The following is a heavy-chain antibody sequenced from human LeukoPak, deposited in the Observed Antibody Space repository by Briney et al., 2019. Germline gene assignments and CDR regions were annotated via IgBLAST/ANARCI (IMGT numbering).Heavy chain of an antibody. CDR1: GGSISSGDYP. CDR2: IFHTGHT. J-gene: IGHJ4*02. V-gene: IGHV4-30-2*01. D-gene: IGHD3-10*01. CDR3: ARGFYGSGSHFDY. Sequence: SETLSLTCAVSGGSISSGDYPWSWIRQPPGKGLEWIGYIFHTGHTSYNPSLKSRVTISVDMSKNQIALKLSSVTAADTAVYYCARGFYGSGSHFDYWGQGSLVTASS.